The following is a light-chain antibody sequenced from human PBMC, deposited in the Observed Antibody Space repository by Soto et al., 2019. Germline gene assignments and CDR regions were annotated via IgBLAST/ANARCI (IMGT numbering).Light chain of an antibody. J-gene: IGKJ5*01. CDR2: DAS. CDR1: RSVSSY. Sequence: EIVLTQSPATLSLSPGESATLSCRATRSVSSYLAWYQQKPGQAPRLLIYDASSRPTDIPARFSGSGSGTDFTLTISSLEPEDFALYYCQQRSNWPPLITFGQGTRLEI. V-gene: IGKV3-11*01. CDR3: QQRSNWPPLIT.